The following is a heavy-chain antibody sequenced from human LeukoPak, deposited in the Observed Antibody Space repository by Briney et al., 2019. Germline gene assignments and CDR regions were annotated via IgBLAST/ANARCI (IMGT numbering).Heavy chain of an antibody. CDR2: IYSGGST. D-gene: IGHD3-22*01. Sequence: GGSLRLSCAASGFTVSSNYMSWVRQAPGKGLEWVSVIYSGGSTYYADSVKGRFTISRDNPKNTLYLQMNSLRAEDTAVYYCARDYYDSSGYTYYYYGMDVWGQGTTVTVSS. CDR3: ARDYYDSSGYTYYYYGMDV. J-gene: IGHJ6*02. CDR1: GFTVSSNY. V-gene: IGHV3-53*01.